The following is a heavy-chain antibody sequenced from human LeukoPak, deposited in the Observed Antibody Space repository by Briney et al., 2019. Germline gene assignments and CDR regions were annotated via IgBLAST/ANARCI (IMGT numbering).Heavy chain of an antibody. CDR3: ARDAKLLGAFDL. J-gene: IGHJ3*01. V-gene: IGHV4-59*01. CDR1: GGSISSYY. CDR2: LYYSGST. Sequence: SETLSLTCTVSGGSISSYYWSWIQQPPGEKLEWIGYLYYSGSTNYNPSLGSRVTISADSSKNQFSLKLTSVTAADTVVYYCARDAKLLGAFDLWGPGTMVTVSS.